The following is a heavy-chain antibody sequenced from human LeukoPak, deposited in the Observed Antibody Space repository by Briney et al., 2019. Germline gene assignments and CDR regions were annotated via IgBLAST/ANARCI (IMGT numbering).Heavy chain of an antibody. D-gene: IGHD1-1*01. V-gene: IGHV3-21*01. CDR1: GFTFASYS. CDR3: WRVSGRLERQSDLDY. CDR2: ISGDSTYI. J-gene: IGHJ4*02. Sequence: GGSLRLSCAASGFTFASYSMNWVRQAPGKGLEWVSSISGDSTYIYNAGSVKGRFTISRDNAQASLYLQMISLRADDTAVYYCWRVSGRLERQSDLDYWGQGTLVIVSS.